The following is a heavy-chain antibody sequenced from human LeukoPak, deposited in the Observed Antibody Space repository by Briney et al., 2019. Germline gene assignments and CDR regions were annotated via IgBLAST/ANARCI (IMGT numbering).Heavy chain of an antibody. Sequence: GGSLRLSCAASGFTFSTYSMNWVRQAPGKGLEWVSYISSSGSTIYYADSVKGRFTISRDNAKNSLYLQMNSLRAEDTAVYYCASGDYGDYPNWFDPWGQGTLVTVSS. V-gene: IGHV3-48*04. CDR1: GFTFSTYS. J-gene: IGHJ5*02. CDR3: ASGDYGDYPNWFDP. CDR2: ISSSGSTI. D-gene: IGHD4-17*01.